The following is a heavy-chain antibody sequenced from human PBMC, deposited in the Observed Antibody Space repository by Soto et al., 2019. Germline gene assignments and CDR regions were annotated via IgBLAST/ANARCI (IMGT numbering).Heavy chain of an antibody. V-gene: IGHV1-46*01. D-gene: IGHD3-3*01. CDR2: INRTGGST. Sequence: ASVKVSCKASGYTFTTYYMHWVRQAPGQGLEWVGIINRTGGSTGYAQKFQGRGTMTRNTSTSTVYMELSSLRSEDTAVYYCARALTMSGYPYHFDYWGQGTLVTVSS. CDR3: ARALTMSGYPYHFDY. J-gene: IGHJ4*02. CDR1: GYTFTTYY.